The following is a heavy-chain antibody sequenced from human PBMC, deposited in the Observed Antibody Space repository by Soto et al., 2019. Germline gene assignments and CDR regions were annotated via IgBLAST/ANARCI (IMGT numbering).Heavy chain of an antibody. CDR2: LIHGGST. Sequence: TLSLTCAIYGASLGGFHWTWLRQAPGKGLEWIGELIHGGSTNYNPSLKGRVSFSLDTSKNQFSLHLMSVTAADTAVYYCARSPLGYDYVRQAWREVGDSFDIWGRGT. J-gene: IGHJ3*02. D-gene: IGHD3-16*01. V-gene: IGHV4-34*12. CDR3: ARSPLGYDYVRQAWREVGDSFDI. CDR1: GASLGGFH.